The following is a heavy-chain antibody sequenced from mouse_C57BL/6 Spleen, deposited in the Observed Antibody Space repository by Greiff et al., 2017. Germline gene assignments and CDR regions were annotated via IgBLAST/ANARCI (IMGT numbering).Heavy chain of an antibody. CDR1: GFTFSDYG. CDR2: ISSGSSTI. CDR3: ARGDYVRAMDY. D-gene: IGHD1-1*02. V-gene: IGHV5-17*01. Sequence: DVKLVESGGGLVKPGGSLKLSCAASGFTFSDYGMHWVRQAPEKGLEWVAYISSGSSTIYYADTVKGRFTISRDNAKNTLFLQMTSLRSEDTAMYYCARGDYVRAMDYWGQGTSVTVSS. J-gene: IGHJ4*01.